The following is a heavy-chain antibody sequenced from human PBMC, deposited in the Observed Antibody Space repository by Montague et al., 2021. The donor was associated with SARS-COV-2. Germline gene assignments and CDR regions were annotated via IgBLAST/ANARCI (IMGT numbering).Heavy chain of an antibody. D-gene: IGHD4-17*01. CDR3: ARGRTVTTFYYYDYGMDV. CDR2: INHSGST. CDR1: GGSISGYY. Sequence: SETLSLTCAVSGGSISGYYWSWIRQPPGKGLEWIGEINHSGSTNYNPSLKSRVTISVDTSKNQFSLKLSSVTAADTAVYYCARGRTVTTFYYYDYGMDVWGQGTTGTGSS. J-gene: IGHJ6*02. V-gene: IGHV4-34*01.